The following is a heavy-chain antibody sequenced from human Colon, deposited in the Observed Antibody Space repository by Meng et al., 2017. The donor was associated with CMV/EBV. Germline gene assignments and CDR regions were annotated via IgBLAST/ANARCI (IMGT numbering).Heavy chain of an antibody. J-gene: IGHJ4*02. Sequence: QVQLVQSGAEVKKPGASVKVSCKTSGYTFTNFGISWVRQAPGQGLEWMAYISPYNGDTNYAQRFQGRVALTTDTSTSTVYMELGSLTSDDTAMYYCARELARGGYWGQGTLVTVPS. CDR1: GYTFTNFG. CDR2: ISPYNGDT. V-gene: IGHV1-18*01. CDR3: ARELARGGY.